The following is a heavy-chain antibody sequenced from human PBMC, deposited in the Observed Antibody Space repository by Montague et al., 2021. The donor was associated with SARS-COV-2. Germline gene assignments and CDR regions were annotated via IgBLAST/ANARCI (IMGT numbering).Heavy chain of an antibody. CDR3: ARIWGATRGDAFDI. CDR2: IDWDEDK. Sequence: PPLVKPTQTLTLTCTYSGFSLSTSGMCVSWIRQPPGKALEWLALIDWDEDKYYSTSLKTRLTISKDTSKNQVVLTMTNMDPVDTATYYCARIWGATRGDAFDIWGQGTMVTVSS. V-gene: IGHV2-70*01. D-gene: IGHD1-26*01. J-gene: IGHJ3*02. CDR1: GFSLSTSGMC.